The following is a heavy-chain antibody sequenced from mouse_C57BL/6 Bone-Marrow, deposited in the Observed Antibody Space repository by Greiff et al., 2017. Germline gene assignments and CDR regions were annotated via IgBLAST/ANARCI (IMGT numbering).Heavy chain of an antibody. V-gene: IGHV1-81*01. CDR2: IYPRSGNT. D-gene: IGHD2-4*01. J-gene: IGHJ3*01. Sequence: QVQLQQSGAELARPGASVKLSCKASGYTFTSYGISWVKQRTGQGLEWIGEIYPRSGNTYYNEKFKGKATRTADKSSSTAYMERRSLTSEDSAVYFCARGIYYDYDAGFAYWGQGTLVTVSA. CDR3: ARGIYYDYDAGFAY. CDR1: GYTFTSYG.